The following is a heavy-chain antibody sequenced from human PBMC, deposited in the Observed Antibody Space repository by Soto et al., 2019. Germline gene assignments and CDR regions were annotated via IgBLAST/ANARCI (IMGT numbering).Heavy chain of an antibody. CDR2: ISYDGRNK. CDR3: ARDQDIVAPTRTGYYYYGMDV. D-gene: IGHD5-12*01. V-gene: IGHV3-30*03. J-gene: IGHJ6*02. CDR1: GFTFSSYG. Sequence: QVPLVESGGGVVQPGRSLRLSCAASGFTFSSYGMHWVRQAPGKGLEWVAVISYDGRNKYYAESVKGRFTISRDNSKNTLLMQMNSLRADDTAVYYCARDQDIVAPTRTGYYYYGMDVWGQGTTVTVSS.